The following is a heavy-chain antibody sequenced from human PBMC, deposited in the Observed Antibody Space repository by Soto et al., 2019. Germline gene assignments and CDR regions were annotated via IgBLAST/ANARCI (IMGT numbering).Heavy chain of an antibody. CDR2: MNPNSGNT. Sequence: QVQLVQSGAEVKKPGASVKVSCKASGYTFTSYDINWVRQATGQGLEWMGWMNPNSGNTGYAQTFQGRVTMTSSTPISTDYMVLRSLRSGHTAVYYCARTLYGVNVDYWGQGTLVTISS. V-gene: IGHV1-8*01. CDR1: GYTFTSYD. CDR3: ARTLYGVNVDY. J-gene: IGHJ4*02. D-gene: IGHD4-17*01.